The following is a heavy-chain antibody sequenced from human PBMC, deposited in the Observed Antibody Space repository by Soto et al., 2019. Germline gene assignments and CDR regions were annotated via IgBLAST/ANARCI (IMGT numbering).Heavy chain of an antibody. D-gene: IGHD3-3*01. CDR1: GYTFTSYG. CDR2: ISAYNGNT. Sequence: ASVKVSCKASGYTFTSYGISWVRQAPGQGLEWMGWISAYNGNTNYAQKLQGRVTMTTDTSTSTAYMELRSLRSDDTAVYYCAIGQDYYDFRSGYYFWGQGTLVTLFS. CDR3: AIGQDYYDFRSGYYF. V-gene: IGHV1-18*01. J-gene: IGHJ4*02.